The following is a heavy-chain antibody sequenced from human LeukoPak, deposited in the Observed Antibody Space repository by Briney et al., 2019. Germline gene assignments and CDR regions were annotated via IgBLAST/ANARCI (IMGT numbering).Heavy chain of an antibody. CDR3: AREAEYSSTCDY. CDR2: IDPNSGGT. V-gene: IGHV1-2*02. D-gene: IGHD6-13*01. J-gene: IGHJ4*02. Sequence: ASVKVSCKASGYTFTGYHIHWVRQAPGQGLEWMGWIDPNSGGTNFAQKFQGRVTMTTDTSITTAYMELTRLRSDDTAVYYCAREAEYSSTCDYWGQGTLVTVSS. CDR1: GYTFTGYH.